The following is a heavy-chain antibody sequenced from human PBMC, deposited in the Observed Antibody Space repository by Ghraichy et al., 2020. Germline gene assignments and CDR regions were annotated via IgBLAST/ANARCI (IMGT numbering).Heavy chain of an antibody. Sequence: SETLSLTCTVSGGSISSYYWSWIRQPPGMGLEWIGYIYYSGNTNYNPSLKSRVALSRDTSKTQFSLRLTSVTAADTAVYYCARGLYGSNWYAVDFWGQGTLVTVSS. J-gene: IGHJ4*02. D-gene: IGHD6-13*01. V-gene: IGHV4-59*01. CDR2: IYYSGNT. CDR1: GGSISSYY. CDR3: ARGLYGSNWYAVDF.